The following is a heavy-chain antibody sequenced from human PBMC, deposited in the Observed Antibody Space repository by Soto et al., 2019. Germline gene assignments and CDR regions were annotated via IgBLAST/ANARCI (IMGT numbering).Heavy chain of an antibody. Sequence: GGSLRLSCAASGFTVSSNYMSWVRQAPGKGLEWVSVIYSGGSTYYADSVKGRFTISRDNSKNTLYLQMNSLRAEDTAVYYCASVTIFGVVPDAFDIWGQGTMVTVSS. D-gene: IGHD3-3*01. V-gene: IGHV3-53*01. CDR1: GFTVSSNY. CDR2: IYSGGST. J-gene: IGHJ3*02. CDR3: ASVTIFGVVPDAFDI.